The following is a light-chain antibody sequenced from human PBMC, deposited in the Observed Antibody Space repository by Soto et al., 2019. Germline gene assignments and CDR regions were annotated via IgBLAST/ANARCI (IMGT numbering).Light chain of an antibody. J-gene: IGKJ2*01. CDR2: GAS. Sequence: EIVLTQSPGTLSLSPGEGATLSCRASQSVSSSYLAWYQLKPGQAPRLLIYGASIMATGIPDRFSGSGSETDFTLTSSRLEPEDFAVYYCQQYGRSPPYTFGQGTSVEIK. CDR3: QQYGRSPPYT. CDR1: QSVSSSY. V-gene: IGKV3-20*01.